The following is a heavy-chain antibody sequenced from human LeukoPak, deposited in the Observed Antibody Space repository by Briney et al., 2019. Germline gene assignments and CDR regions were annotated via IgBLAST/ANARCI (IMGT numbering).Heavy chain of an antibody. J-gene: IGHJ4*02. CDR2: IWSHGNKE. V-gene: IGHV3-33*01. Sequence: QPGRSLRLSCAASGFTFSYCGIHWVRQAPGKGLEWVAVIWSHGNKEDYADSVKGRFTISRDNSKNTVYLQMDSLRGEDTALYYCARDDDTSGHYSRFGYWGKGTLVTVSS. D-gene: IGHD3-22*01. CDR3: ARDDDTSGHYSRFGY. CDR1: GFTFSYCG.